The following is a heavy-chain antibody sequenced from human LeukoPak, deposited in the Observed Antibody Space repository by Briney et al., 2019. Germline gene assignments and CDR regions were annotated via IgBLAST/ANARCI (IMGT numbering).Heavy chain of an antibody. Sequence: GGSLRLSCAASGFTFSSYEMNWVRQAPGKGLEWVSYISSSGSTIYYADSVKGRFTISRDNAKNSLYLQMNSPRAEDTAVYYCARDPTYDSSGYGAQYYFDYWGQGTLVTVSS. D-gene: IGHD3-22*01. J-gene: IGHJ4*02. CDR1: GFTFSSYE. CDR2: ISSSGSTI. CDR3: ARDPTYDSSGYGAQYYFDY. V-gene: IGHV3-48*03.